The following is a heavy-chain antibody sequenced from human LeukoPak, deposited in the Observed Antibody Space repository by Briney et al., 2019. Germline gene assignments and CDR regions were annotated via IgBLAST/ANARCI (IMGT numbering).Heavy chain of an antibody. D-gene: IGHD2-2*03. V-gene: IGHV4-59*12. J-gene: IGHJ4*02. CDR2: IYYGGST. CDR3: ARGRVDIVVVPAAMSRYFDY. CDR1: GGSISNYY. Sequence: PSETLSLTCTVSGGSISNYYWSWFRQPPGKRLEWIGHIYYGGSTNYNPSFKSRVTLSIDTSKNHFSLKLSSVTAADTAVYYCARGRVDIVVVPAAMSRYFDYWGQGTLVTVSS.